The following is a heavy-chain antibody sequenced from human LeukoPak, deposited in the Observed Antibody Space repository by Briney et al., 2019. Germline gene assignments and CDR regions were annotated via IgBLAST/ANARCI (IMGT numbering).Heavy chain of an antibody. CDR2: ISANSVYT. J-gene: IGHJ2*01. CDR1: GFTFSNHG. D-gene: IGHD3-3*01. V-gene: IGHV3-23*01. CDR3: AKIGVTGSWFFDL. Sequence: GGSLRLSCVASGFTFSNHGMSWVRQDPGKGLECVSSISANSVYTYYAASVKGRFTISRDNSKNTLFLQMNNMGAEDTAIYFCAKIGVTGSWFFDLWAVAPCSVSPQ.